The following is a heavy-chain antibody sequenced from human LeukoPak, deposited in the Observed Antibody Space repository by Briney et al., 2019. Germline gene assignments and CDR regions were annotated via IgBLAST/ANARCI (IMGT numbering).Heavy chain of an antibody. V-gene: IGHV4-59*02. CDR3: ARGNSGSRYVWFDP. CDR1: GDSVTSYY. J-gene: IGHJ5*02. CDR2: IYYSGST. Sequence: PSETLSLTCSVFGDSVTSYYWSWIRQPPGKGLEWIGYIYYSGSTNYNPALKSRVTISVDTSKNQFSLKLSSVTAADTAVYYCARGNSGSRYVWFDPWGQGTLVTVSS. D-gene: IGHD1-26*01.